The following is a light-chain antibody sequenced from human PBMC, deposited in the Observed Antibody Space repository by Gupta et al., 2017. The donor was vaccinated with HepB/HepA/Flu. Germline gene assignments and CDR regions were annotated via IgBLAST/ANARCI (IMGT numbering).Light chain of an antibody. Sequence: DIQMTQSPSSLSASVGDRVTITCRASQRISSYLNWYQQKPGKAPKLLIYAASRLQSGVPSRFSGSGSGTDFTLTISSLQPEDFATYYCQHRDSTPCTFGXGTKVEIK. J-gene: IGKJ2*02. CDR1: QRISSY. CDR3: QHRDSTPCT. CDR2: AAS. V-gene: IGKV1-39*01.